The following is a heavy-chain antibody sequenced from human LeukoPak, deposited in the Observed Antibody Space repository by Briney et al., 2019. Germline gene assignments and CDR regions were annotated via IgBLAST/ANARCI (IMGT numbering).Heavy chain of an antibody. J-gene: IGHJ6*03. V-gene: IGHV3-11*01. D-gene: IGHD6-19*01. CDR2: ISSSGSTI. CDR1: GFTFSDYY. Sequence: PGGSLRLSCAASGFTFSDYYMSWIRQAPGKGLEWVSYISSSGSTIYYADSVKGRFTISRDNAKNSLYLQMNSLRAEDTAVYYCAKEVNSAVAGTLINYYYYYMDVWGKGTTVTISS. CDR3: AKEVNSAVAGTLINYYYYYMDV.